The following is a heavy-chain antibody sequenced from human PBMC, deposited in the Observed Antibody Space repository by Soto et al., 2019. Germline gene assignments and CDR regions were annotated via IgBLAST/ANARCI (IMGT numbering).Heavy chain of an antibody. CDR1: GDSVSSNMAA. V-gene: IGHV6-1*01. CDR3: ARAVLWFGELSFLFDP. J-gene: IGHJ5*02. CDR2: TYYRSKWYN. Sequence: SQALSLSCAICGDSVSSNMAAWNWIRQSTSRGLEWLGRTYYRSKWYNDYAVSVKSRININPDTSKNQFSLQLNSVTPEDSAVYYCARAVLWFGELSFLFDPWGQGTLVTVSS. D-gene: IGHD3-10*01.